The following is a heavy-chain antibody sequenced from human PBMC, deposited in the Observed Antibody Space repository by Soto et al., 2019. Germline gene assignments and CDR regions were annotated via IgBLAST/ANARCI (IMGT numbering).Heavy chain of an antibody. J-gene: IGHJ6*02. CDR2: IWYDGSNK. Sequence: GGSLRLSCAASGFTFSSYGMHWVRQAPGKGLEWVAVIWYDGSNKYYADSVKGRFTISRDNSKNTLYLQMNSLRAEDTAVYYCARDLIAPTDGMDVWGQGTTVTVSS. D-gene: IGHD2-15*01. CDR3: ARDLIAPTDGMDV. CDR1: GFTFSSYG. V-gene: IGHV3-33*01.